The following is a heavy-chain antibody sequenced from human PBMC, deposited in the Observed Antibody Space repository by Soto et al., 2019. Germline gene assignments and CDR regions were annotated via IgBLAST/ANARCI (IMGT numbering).Heavy chain of an antibody. CDR1: GYTFATYG. J-gene: IGHJ4*02. CDR2: ISAHNGDT. V-gene: IGHV1-18*04. CDR3: ATEPIYYNDGSGYYPLGH. Sequence: ASVKVSCKVSGYTFATYGFSWVRQAPGQGLECVGWISAHNGDTHYSQKFQGRVTLTTDTSTNTAYMELRSLTSDDTAVYFCATEPIYYNDGSGYYPLGHWGQGTLVTVSS. D-gene: IGHD3-22*01.